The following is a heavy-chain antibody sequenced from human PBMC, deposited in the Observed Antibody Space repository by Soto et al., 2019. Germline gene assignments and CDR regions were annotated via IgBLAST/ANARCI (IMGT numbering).Heavy chain of an antibody. J-gene: IGHJ6*02. CDR3: ARECGGTGLDV. V-gene: IGHV3-48*03. D-gene: IGHD1-1*01. Sequence: EVQLVESGGGLVQPGGSLRLSCAASGFTFSAFEMNWVRQAPGKGLDWLSYIYNSGSTMTYADSVKGRFAISRDKAKNTVYLQMYSLRADDTAVYDCARECGGTGLDVWGQGTTVTVSS. CDR2: IYNSGSTM. CDR1: GFTFSAFE.